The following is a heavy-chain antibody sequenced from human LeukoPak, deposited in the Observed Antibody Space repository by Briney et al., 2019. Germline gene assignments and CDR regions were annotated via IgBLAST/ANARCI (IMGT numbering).Heavy chain of an antibody. CDR1: GGTFSSYA. CDR3: ARAAGDCSSTSCQYGDAFDI. CDR2: IIPIFGTA. D-gene: IGHD2-2*01. J-gene: IGHJ3*02. V-gene: IGHV1-69*01. Sequence: SVKVSCKASGGTFSSYAMSWVRQAPGQGLEWMGGIIPIFGTANYAQKFQGRGTITADESTSTAYMELSSLRSEDTAVYYCARAAGDCSSTSCQYGDAFDIWGQGTMVTVSS.